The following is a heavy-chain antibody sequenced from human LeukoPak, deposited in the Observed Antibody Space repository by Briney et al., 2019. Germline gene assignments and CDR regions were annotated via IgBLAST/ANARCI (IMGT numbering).Heavy chain of an antibody. CDR2: INPNSGGT. CDR3: ARDSGDGYNLAFYYYYMDV. Sequence: ASLKVSCKASGYTFTGYYMHWVRHAPRQGLEWMGWINPNSGGTNYAQKFQGRVTMTRDTSISTAYMELSRLRSDDTAVYYCARDSGDGYNLAFYYYYMDVWGKGTTVTVSS. CDR1: GYTFTGYY. V-gene: IGHV1-2*02. J-gene: IGHJ6*03. D-gene: IGHD5-24*01.